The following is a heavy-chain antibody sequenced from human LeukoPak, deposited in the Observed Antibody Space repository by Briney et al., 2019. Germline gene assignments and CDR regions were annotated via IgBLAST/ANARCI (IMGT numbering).Heavy chain of an antibody. J-gene: IGHJ4*02. D-gene: IGHD3-22*01. V-gene: IGHV3-23*01. CDR1: GFTFSSYA. CDR3: AKRYYQDSSGYLGSIAY. CDR2: SSGSGGST. Sequence: GGSLRLSCAASGFTFSSYAMNWVRQAPGKGLEWVSASSGSGGSTYYADSVKGRFTISRDNSKNTLYLQMNSLRAEDTAVYFCAKRYYQDSSGYLGSIAYWGQGTLVTVSS.